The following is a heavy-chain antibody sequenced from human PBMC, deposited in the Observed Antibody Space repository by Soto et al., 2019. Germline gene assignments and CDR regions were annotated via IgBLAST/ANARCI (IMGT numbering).Heavy chain of an antibody. CDR2: IRSKAYGGTT. D-gene: IGHD4-4*01. J-gene: IGHJ6*03. CDR3: TRGSTGGDYSNYGAWLYYYYMDV. V-gene: IGHV3-49*03. CDR1: GFTFGDYA. Sequence: PGGSLRLSCTASGFTFGDYAMSWFRQAPGKGLEWVGFIRSKAYGGTTEYAASVKGRFTISRDDSKSIAYLQMNSLKTEDTAVYYCTRGSTGGDYSNYGAWLYYYYMDVWGKGTTVTVSS.